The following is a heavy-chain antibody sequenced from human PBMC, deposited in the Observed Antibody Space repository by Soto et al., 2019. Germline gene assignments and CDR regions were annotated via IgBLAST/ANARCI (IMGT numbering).Heavy chain of an antibody. CDR1: GFTFSSYS. CDR3: ARRRDWFDP. J-gene: IGHJ5*02. Sequence: EVQLVESGGGLVKPGGSLRLSCAASGFTFSSYSMNGVRQAPGKGLEWVSSISSSSSYIYYADPVKGRFTISRDNAKNSLYLQMNSLRAEDTAVYYCARRRDWFDPWGQGTLVTVSS. V-gene: IGHV3-21*01. CDR2: ISSSSSYI. D-gene: IGHD3-10*01.